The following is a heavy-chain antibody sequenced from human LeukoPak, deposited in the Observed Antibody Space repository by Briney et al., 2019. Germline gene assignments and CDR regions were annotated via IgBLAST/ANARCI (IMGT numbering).Heavy chain of an antibody. CDR1: GFTFSIYA. J-gene: IGHJ5*01. Sequence: GGSLRLSCTPSGFTFSIYAMSWVRQAPGRGLEWVSAITSSGDTTFYADSVRGRFTISRDNSKNTLYLQMSSLRAEDTAVFYCAKDRPNYFGSNGHYYRRNGDSWGQGTLVTVSS. CDR2: ITSSGDTT. V-gene: IGHV3-23*01. D-gene: IGHD3-10*01. CDR3: AKDRPNYFGSNGHYYRRNGDS.